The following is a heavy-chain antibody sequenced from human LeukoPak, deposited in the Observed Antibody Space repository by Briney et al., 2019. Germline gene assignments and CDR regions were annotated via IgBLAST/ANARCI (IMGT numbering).Heavy chain of an antibody. Sequence: SETQSLTCTVSGDSISSGNSYWGWIRQPPGEGLEWIGTIYYIGNTYYSPSLNSRVTMSVDTSKNQFSLKLTSMTAADTAVYYCARHVHYHDFSGFLAWGQGTLVTVSS. V-gene: IGHV4-39*01. D-gene: IGHD3-22*01. CDR3: ARHVHYHDFSGFLA. CDR2: IYYIGNT. CDR1: GDSISSGNSY. J-gene: IGHJ5*02.